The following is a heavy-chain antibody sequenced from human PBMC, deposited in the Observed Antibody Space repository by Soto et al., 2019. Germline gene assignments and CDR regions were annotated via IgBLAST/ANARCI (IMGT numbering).Heavy chain of an antibody. Sequence: GGSLRLSCAASGFTFSTYGMSWVRQAPGKGLEWVSSTSGSGDNTYYADSVKGRFTISRDNSKNKLYLQMNSLRAEDTAVYYCAKDRSRYTSGWHNWFDPWGQGTLVTVSS. CDR1: GFTFSTYG. J-gene: IGHJ5*02. D-gene: IGHD6-19*01. CDR3: AKDRSRYTSGWHNWFDP. CDR2: TSGSGDNT. V-gene: IGHV3-23*01.